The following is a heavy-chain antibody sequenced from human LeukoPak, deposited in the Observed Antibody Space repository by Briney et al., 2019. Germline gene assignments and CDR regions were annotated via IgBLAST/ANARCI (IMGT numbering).Heavy chain of an antibody. Sequence: GGSLRLSCGASGFTFTTHWIHWVRQAPGKGLVWVSRIKPDGSDTNYADSVKGRFTISRDNAKNTVYLQMNSLRGEDTAVYYCARGKYGGYFIDYWGQGTLVTVSS. V-gene: IGHV3-74*01. D-gene: IGHD5-12*01. CDR2: IKPDGSDT. J-gene: IGHJ4*02. CDR1: GFTFTTHW. CDR3: ARGKYGGYFIDY.